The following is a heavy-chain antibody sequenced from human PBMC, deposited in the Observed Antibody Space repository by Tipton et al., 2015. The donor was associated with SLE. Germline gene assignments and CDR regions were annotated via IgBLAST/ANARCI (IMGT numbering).Heavy chain of an antibody. J-gene: IGHJ4*02. Sequence: SLRLSCAASGLTFSSYWMHWVRQGPGKGLVWVSRIYSDGSSTNYADSVKGRFTISRDNSKNTLYLQMNSLRAEDTAVYYCAKDKNTMVRGVIGYWGQGALVTVSS. V-gene: IGHV3-74*01. D-gene: IGHD3-10*01. CDR3: AKDKNTMVRGVIGY. CDR1: GLTFSSYW. CDR2: IYSDGSST.